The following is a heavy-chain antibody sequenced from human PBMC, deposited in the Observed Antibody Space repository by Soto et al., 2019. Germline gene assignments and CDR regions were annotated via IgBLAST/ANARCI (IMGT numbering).Heavy chain of an antibody. CDR1: GFTFSRYG. V-gene: IGHV3-30*03. J-gene: IGHJ6*02. CDR2: ISYDGSNK. Sequence: QVQLVESGGGVVQPGMSLRLSCAASGFTFSRYGMHWVRQAPGKGLEWVAVISYDGSNKYYADSVKGRFTISRDNSKNTLYLQMNSLRAEDTAVYYCASNTGLYGMDVWGQGTTVTVSS. D-gene: IGHD5-18*01. CDR3: ASNTGLYGMDV.